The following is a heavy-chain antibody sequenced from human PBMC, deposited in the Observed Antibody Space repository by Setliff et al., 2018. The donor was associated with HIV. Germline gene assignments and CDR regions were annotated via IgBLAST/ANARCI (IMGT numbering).Heavy chain of an antibody. CDR1: GGSVSGHY. D-gene: IGHD3-22*01. J-gene: IGHJ5*02. V-gene: IGHV4-34*01. CDR3: ARGLGSSAYYRSTYTWFYP. Sequence: PSETLSLTCAVYGGSVSGHYWSWIRQPPGKGLEWIGEINHSGSTNYNPYLKSRVTISVDTSKNQFSLKLSSVTAADPAVYFCARGLGSSAYYRSTYTWFYPWGQGTLVTVSS. CDR2: INHSGST.